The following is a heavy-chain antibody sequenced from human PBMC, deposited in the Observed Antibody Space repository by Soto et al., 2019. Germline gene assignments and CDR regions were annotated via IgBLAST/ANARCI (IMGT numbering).Heavy chain of an antibody. J-gene: IGHJ4*02. D-gene: IGHD2-21*01. Sequence: QVQLQESGPRLVKPSQTLALTCTVSGGPINSGVNYWIWLRQLPGKGLEWIVYSYYSGSTKYNPSCKSRLTISVVTSTNQFSLKMTSVTAADTAVYYWARRTAGDFNVNLWGQGTRVTVSS. V-gene: IGHV4-31*03. CDR1: GGPINSGVNY. CDR3: ARRTAGDFNVNL. CDR2: SYYSGST.